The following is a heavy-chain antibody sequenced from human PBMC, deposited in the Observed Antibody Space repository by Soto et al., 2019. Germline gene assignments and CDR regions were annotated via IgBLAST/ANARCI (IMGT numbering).Heavy chain of an antibody. V-gene: IGHV3-7*01. J-gene: IGHJ4*02. Sequence: GGSLRLSCAASGFTFSNYWMTWVRQAPGKGLEWVANIKQDESVKYYVDSVKGRFTISRDNAKNSLYLQMSTLRADDTAVYFCARIGYSSSGLDHWGQGTLVTVSS. CDR1: GFTFSNYW. D-gene: IGHD6-6*01. CDR2: IKQDESVK. CDR3: ARIGYSSSGLDH.